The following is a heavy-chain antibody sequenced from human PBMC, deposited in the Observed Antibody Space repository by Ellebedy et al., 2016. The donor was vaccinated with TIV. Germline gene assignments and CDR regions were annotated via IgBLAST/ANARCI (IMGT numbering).Heavy chain of an antibody. CDR3: ASNYGELVGY. Sequence: SVKVSXKASRGTFSSYAISWVRQAPGQGLEWMGGIIPIFGTANYAQKFQGRVTITADESTSTAYMELSSLRSEDTAVYYCASNYGELVGYWGQGTLVTVSS. CDR2: IIPIFGTA. D-gene: IGHD4-17*01. J-gene: IGHJ4*02. V-gene: IGHV1-69*13. CDR1: RGTFSSYA.